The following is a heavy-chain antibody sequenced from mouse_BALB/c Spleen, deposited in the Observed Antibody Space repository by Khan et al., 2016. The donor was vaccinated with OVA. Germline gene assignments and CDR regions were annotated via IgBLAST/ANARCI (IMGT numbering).Heavy chain of an antibody. V-gene: IGHV1S81*02. CDR3: ARLLINFDY. CDR1: GYTLTSYW. Sequence: QVQLQQPGAELVNPGASVNLSCKASGYTLTSYWMHWVKQRPGQGLEWIGEINPSNGRTNYNEKFKSKATLTVDKSSSTAYMQISSPTSEDSAVYYCARLLINFDYWGQGTTLTVSS. J-gene: IGHJ2*01. D-gene: IGHD2-1*01. CDR2: INPSNGRT.